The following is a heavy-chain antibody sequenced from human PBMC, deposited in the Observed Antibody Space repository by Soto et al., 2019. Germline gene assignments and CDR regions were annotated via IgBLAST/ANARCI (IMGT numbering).Heavy chain of an antibody. CDR1: GFTFNDYY. J-gene: IGHJ4*02. Sequence: PGGSLRLSCAASGFTFNDYYMTWIRRAPGKGLEWISYISDTGSTRYYADSVKGRFTISRDNAKNSPYLQMNGLKADDTAVYYCVGESFYRLDYWGQGTLVNVSS. V-gene: IGHV3-11*01. CDR2: ISDTGSTR. CDR3: VGESFYRLDY.